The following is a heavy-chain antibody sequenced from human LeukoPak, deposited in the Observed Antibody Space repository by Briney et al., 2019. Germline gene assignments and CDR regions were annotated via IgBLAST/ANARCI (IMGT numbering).Heavy chain of an antibody. V-gene: IGHV3-23*01. J-gene: IGHJ4*02. Sequence: PGGSLRLSCAGSGFTFNNYAMSWFRRAPRKGLEWVSTIMIGGDGKHYADSVKGRFTISRDRSESTLYLQMNGLRADDTAVYYCVRAAPRDCSPASCSLFDTWGQGTLVTVSS. CDR1: GFTFNNYA. CDR2: IMIGGDGK. CDR3: VRAAPRDCSPASCSLFDT. D-gene: IGHD2-2*01.